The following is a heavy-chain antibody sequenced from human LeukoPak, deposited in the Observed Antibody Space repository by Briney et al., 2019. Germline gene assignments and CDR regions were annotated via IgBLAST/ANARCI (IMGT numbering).Heavy chain of an antibody. CDR2: IGTSGST. J-gene: IGHJ4*02. D-gene: IGHD3-22*01. V-gene: IGHV4-4*07. CDR1: LDSMSGDY. CDR3: ARGPMTYYYGSRAYPPRLNYYFDC. Sequence: SETLSLTCTVSLDSMSGDYWNWIRQPAGEVLEWIGRIGTSGSTNYSPPLNSRITMSIDTSKKQFSLNLTSVTAADTAVYYCARGPMTYYYGSRAYPPRLNYYFDCWGQGTLVTVSS.